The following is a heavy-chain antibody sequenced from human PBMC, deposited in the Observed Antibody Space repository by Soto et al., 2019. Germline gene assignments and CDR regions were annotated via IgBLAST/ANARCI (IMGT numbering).Heavy chain of an antibody. CDR3: AKDLLPIDY. V-gene: IGHV3-23*01. CDR2: ISGSGGST. CDR1: GFTFRSSP. J-gene: IGHJ4*02. Sequence: GGSLRLSCAVSGFTFRSSPMSWVRQAPGKGLEWVSAISGSGGSTYYADSVKGRFTISRDNSKNTLYLQMNSLRAEDTAVYYCAKDLLPIDYWGQGTLVTVSS.